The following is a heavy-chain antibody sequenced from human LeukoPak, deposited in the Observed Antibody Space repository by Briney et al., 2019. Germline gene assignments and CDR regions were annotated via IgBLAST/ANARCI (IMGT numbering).Heavy chain of an antibody. Sequence: SETLSLTCTVSGGSISSYYWSWIRQPPGKGLEWIGYIYYNGSTNYNPSLKSRVTISVDTSKNQFSLKLSSVTAADTAVYYCARIDYYDSSGYLDYYFDYWGQGTLVTVSS. CDR3: ARIDYYDSSGYLDYYFDY. D-gene: IGHD3-22*01. CDR2: IYYNGST. CDR1: GGSISSYY. V-gene: IGHV4-59*01. J-gene: IGHJ4*02.